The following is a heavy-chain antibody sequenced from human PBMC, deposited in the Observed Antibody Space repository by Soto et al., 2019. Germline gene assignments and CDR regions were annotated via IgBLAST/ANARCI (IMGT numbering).Heavy chain of an antibody. D-gene: IGHD3-3*01. CDR3: ASSYYDFWSGQDY. CDR2: IYYSGST. Sequence: SETLSLTCTVSGGSISSGDYYWSWIRQPPGKGLEWIGYIYYSGSTYYNPSLKSRVTISVDTSKNQFSLKLSSVTAADTAVYYCASSYYDFWSGQDYWGQGTLVTVS. CDR1: GGSISSGDYY. J-gene: IGHJ4*02. V-gene: IGHV4-30-4*01.